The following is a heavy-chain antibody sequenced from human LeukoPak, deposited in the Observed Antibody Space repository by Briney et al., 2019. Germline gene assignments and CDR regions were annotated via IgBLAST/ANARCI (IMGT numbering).Heavy chain of an antibody. CDR3: ARDIGDCSSLSCYNQYYYMDV. Sequence: EGSLRLSCAASGFTFSSYAMSWVRQAPGKGLEWVANIKQDGSEKYYVDSVKGRFIISRDNTKSSLYLQMNSLRAEDTAVYYCARDIGDCSSLSCYNQYYYMDVWGKGTTVTVSS. V-gene: IGHV3-7*01. CDR2: IKQDGSEK. CDR1: GFTFSSYA. D-gene: IGHD2-2*02. J-gene: IGHJ6*03.